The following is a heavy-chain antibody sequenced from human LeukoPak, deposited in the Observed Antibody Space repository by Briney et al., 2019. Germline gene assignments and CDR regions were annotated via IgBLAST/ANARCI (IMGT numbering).Heavy chain of an antibody. J-gene: IGHJ4*02. CDR1: GGSFSGYY. V-gene: IGHV4-34*01. Sequence: SETLSLTCAVYGGSFSGYYWSWIRQPPGKGLEWIGEINHSGSTNYNPSLKSRVTISVDTSKNQFSLKLSSVTAADTAVYYCARGAGIAAAGTFDYWGREPWSPSPQ. CDR3: ARGAGIAAAGTFDY. CDR2: INHSGST. D-gene: IGHD6-13*01.